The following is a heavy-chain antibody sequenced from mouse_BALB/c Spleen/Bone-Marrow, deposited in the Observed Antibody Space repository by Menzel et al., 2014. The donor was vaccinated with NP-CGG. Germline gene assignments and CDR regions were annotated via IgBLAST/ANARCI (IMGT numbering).Heavy chain of an antibody. CDR3: ARGNMSEGGLLSYFGQTTPIDV. CDR1: GYTFTDYS. V-gene: IGHV1S137*01. J-gene: IGHJ1*01. D-gene: IGHD1-1*02. CDR2: ISTYTGNT. Sequence: KDSGYTFTDYSMHWVKQSHAQSLEWIGVISTYTGNTNYNDKFKSKATLTVAKSSITAYVELDIWRSEDADISYCARGNMSEGGLLSYFGQTTPIDV.